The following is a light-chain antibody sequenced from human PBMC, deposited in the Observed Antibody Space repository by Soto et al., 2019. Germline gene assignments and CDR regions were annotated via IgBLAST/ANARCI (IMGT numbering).Light chain of an antibody. CDR3: QQYNNWPLT. V-gene: IGKV3-15*01. J-gene: IGKJ4*01. CDR2: RAS. Sequence: EIVMTQSPATLSVSPGERATLSCRASQRVSSNLACYQQKPGQAPRLLIYRASTRATGIPARFSGSGSGTEFTLTIRRLQSEDFAVYYCQQYNNWPLTFGGGTKVEIK. CDR1: QRVSSN.